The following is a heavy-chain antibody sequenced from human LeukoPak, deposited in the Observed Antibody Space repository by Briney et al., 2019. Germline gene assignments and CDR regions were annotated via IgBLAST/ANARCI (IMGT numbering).Heavy chain of an antibody. Sequence: IPSETLSLTCAVYGGSFSGYYWSWIRQPPGKGLEWIGEINHSGSTYYNPSLKSRVTISVDTSKNQFSLKLSSVTAADTAVYYCARLSTMIVVELHFDYWGQGTLVTVSS. CDR2: INHSGST. CDR1: GGSFSGYY. J-gene: IGHJ4*02. V-gene: IGHV4-34*01. CDR3: ARLSTMIVVELHFDY. D-gene: IGHD3-22*01.